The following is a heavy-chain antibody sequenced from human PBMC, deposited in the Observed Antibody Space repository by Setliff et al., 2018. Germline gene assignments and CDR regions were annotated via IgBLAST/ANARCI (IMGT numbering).Heavy chain of an antibody. CDR2: TSYSGTT. CDR3: ARQKYWSGYYGEGYYYYMDV. V-gene: IGHV4-39*01. Sequence: SETLSLTCTVSGGSISISGYFWGWIRQPPGKGLEWIGSTSYSGTTYSNSSLKSRLSISVDTSKNQFSLLLNSVTAADTAVYYCARQKYWSGYYGEGYYYYMDVWGKGTTVTVSS. D-gene: IGHD3-3*01. J-gene: IGHJ6*03. CDR1: GGSISISGYF.